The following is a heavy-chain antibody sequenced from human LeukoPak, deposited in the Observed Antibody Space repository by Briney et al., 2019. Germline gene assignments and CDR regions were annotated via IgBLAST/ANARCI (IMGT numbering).Heavy chain of an antibody. J-gene: IGHJ4*02. Sequence: AGGSLRLSCAASGFTFSDYEMNWVRQAPGKGLEWLSHISISGTTIHYADSVKGRFTISRDNAKNSVYLQMTSLRAEDTALYYCAKEDRDGYNSGDYWGQGTLVTVSS. CDR2: ISISGTTI. CDR3: AKEDRDGYNSGDY. V-gene: IGHV3-48*03. CDR1: GFTFSDYE. D-gene: IGHD5-24*01.